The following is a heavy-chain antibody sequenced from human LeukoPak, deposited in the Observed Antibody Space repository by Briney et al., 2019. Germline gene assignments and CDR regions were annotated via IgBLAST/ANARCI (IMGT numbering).Heavy chain of an antibody. CDR3: ARDYRRYDFWSGYYFP. CDR2: VSAYNDNT. Sequence: ASVKVSCKASGYTFTSYGISWVRQAPGQRLEWMGGVSAYNDNTNYAQQLQGRVTMTRDTSTSTAYMELRSLRSDDTAVYYCARDYRRYDFWSGYYFPWGQGTLVTVSS. V-gene: IGHV1-18*01. D-gene: IGHD3-3*01. J-gene: IGHJ4*02. CDR1: GYTFTSYG.